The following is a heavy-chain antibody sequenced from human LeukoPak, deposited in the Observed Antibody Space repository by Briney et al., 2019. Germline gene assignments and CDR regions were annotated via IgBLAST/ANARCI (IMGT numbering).Heavy chain of an antibody. V-gene: IGHV1-3*01. J-gene: IGHJ4*02. D-gene: IGHD3-3*01. CDR1: GYTFTSHA. CDR2: INAGNGNT. CDR3: ARDYYDFWSGYWIFDY. Sequence: ASVKVSCKASGYTFTSHAMHWVRQAPGQRLEWMGWINAGNGNTKYSQKFQGRVTITRDTSASTAYMELSSLRSEDTAVYYCARDYYDFWSGYWIFDYWGQGTLVTVSS.